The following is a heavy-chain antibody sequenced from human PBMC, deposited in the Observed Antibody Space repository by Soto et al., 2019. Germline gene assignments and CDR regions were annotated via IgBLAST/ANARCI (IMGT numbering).Heavy chain of an antibody. Sequence: PGGSLRLSCATSGFSFSSYWLNWLRQAPGKGLEWVANIKHDGSEKYYVDSVKGRFTISRDNAKNSLYLQMNSLRAEDTAVYYCARGNYFGSGTAAFDCWGQGTLVTVSS. V-gene: IGHV3-7*01. CDR1: GFSFSSYW. CDR2: IKHDGSEK. J-gene: IGHJ4*02. D-gene: IGHD3-10*01. CDR3: ARGNYFGSGTAAFDC.